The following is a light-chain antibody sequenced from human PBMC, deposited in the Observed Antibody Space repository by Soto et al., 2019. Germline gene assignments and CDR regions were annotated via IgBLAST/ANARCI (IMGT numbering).Light chain of an antibody. CDR2: DND. CDR3: GTWDSSLRVVV. J-gene: IGLJ2*01. CDR1: NSNIGDNY. V-gene: IGLV1-51*01. Sequence: QSVLTQPPSVSAAPGQKVTISCSGSNSNIGDNYVSWYQQLPGTAPKLLLFDNDERPSGIPDRFSGSKSGTSATLDITGLQTGDEADYYCGTWDSSLRVVVFGGGTKLTVL.